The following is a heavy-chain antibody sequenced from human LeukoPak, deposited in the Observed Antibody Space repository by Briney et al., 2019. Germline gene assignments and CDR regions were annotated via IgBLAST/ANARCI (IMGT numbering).Heavy chain of an antibody. CDR3: ARPMSGYSYGQHMDV. D-gene: IGHD5-18*01. Sequence: SETLSLTCTVSGDSISSSSYYWGWIRQPPGKGLEWIGSISYSGSTYYNPSLKSRVTISVDTSKNHFSLKLSSVTAADTAVYYCARPMSGYSYGQHMDVWGKGTTVTISS. J-gene: IGHJ6*03. CDR1: GDSISSSSYY. CDR2: ISYSGST. V-gene: IGHV4-39*02.